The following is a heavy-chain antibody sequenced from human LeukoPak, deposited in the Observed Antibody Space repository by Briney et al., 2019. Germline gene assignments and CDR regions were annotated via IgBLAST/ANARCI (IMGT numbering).Heavy chain of an antibody. Sequence: GASVKVPFKASGYTFTGYYMHWGRQAPGQGLEWMGLINPNSGGTNCAQKFQGRVTMTRDTSITTAYMELSRLRSDDTAVFHCARGYCSGGSCYALDYWGQGTLVTVSS. CDR1: GYTFTGYY. CDR3: ARGYCSGGSCYALDY. J-gene: IGHJ4*02. V-gene: IGHV1-2*02. D-gene: IGHD2-15*01. CDR2: INPNSGGT.